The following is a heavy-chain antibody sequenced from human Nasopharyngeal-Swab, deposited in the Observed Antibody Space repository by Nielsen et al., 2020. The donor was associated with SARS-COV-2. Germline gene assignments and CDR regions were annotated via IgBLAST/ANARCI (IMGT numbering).Heavy chain of an antibody. CDR1: GFTFSSYA. V-gene: IGHV3-23*01. CDR3: AKDLLLWFGKLHFGGGAFDI. Sequence: GESLKISCAASGFTFSSYAMSWVRQAPGKGLEWVSAISGSGGSTYYADSVKGRFTISRDNSKNTLYLQMNSLRAEDTAVYYCAKDLLLWFGKLHFGGGAFDIWGQGTMVTVSS. J-gene: IGHJ3*02. D-gene: IGHD3-10*01. CDR2: ISGSGGST.